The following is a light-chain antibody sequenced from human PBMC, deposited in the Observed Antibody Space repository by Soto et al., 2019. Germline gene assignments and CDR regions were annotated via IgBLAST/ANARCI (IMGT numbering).Light chain of an antibody. V-gene: IGLV1-44*01. CDR2: TNH. CDR3: AAWDDSLNAVV. CDR1: ASNLGGNP. Sequence: QSALTQPPSVSGTPGQKVSISCSGSASNLGGNPVNWYQHLPGAAPKLLIYTNHQRPSRVPDRFSGSKSGTSASLAISGLRSEDEADFYCAAWDDSLNAVVFGGGTKLTVL. J-gene: IGLJ2*01.